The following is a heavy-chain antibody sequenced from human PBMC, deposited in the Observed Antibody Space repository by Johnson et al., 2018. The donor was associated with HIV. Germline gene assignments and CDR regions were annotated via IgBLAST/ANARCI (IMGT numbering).Heavy chain of an antibody. CDR2: ISYDGSNR. CDR3: ARNRITMVQMTSHDVFDI. Sequence: QVQLVESGGGVVQPGRSLRLSCAASGFTFSSYAMHWVRQAPGKGLEWVAVISYDGSNRNYAGSVKGRFTISRDNSKNTLYLQMNSLRAEDTAVYFCARNRITMVQMTSHDVFDIWGQGTMVTVSS. D-gene: IGHD3-10*01. CDR1: GFTFSSYA. V-gene: IGHV3-30*04. J-gene: IGHJ3*02.